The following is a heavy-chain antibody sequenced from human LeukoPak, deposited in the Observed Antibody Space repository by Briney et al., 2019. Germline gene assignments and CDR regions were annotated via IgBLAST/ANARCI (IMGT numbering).Heavy chain of an antibody. CDR3: ARTPKYPNTYYYDY. J-gene: IGHJ4*02. CDR1: GRTVSSNA. CDR2: IIPVFGMT. D-gene: IGHD6-6*01. Sequence: SLKLSCKPSGRTVSSNAISWVRQAPGQGLEWIRRIIPVFGMTNYAQKFQGRITVSAHKSTNTAYMELSRLRSDDTAVYYCARTPKYPNTYYYDYWGQGNLVTVSS. V-gene: IGHV1-69*04.